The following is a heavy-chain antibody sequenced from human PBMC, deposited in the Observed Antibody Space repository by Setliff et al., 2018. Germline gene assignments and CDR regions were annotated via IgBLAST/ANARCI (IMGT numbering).Heavy chain of an antibody. CDR3: ARVLVLGYNWFDP. CDR1: GGSVSSGYYY. Sequence: SETLSLTCNVSGGSVSSGYYYWDWIRQPPGKGLEWIGTVYYTGRTYYNPSLKSRVTIAVDAPDNHFSLNLTSVTAADTAVYYCARVLVLGYNWFDPWGQGTLVTVSS. V-gene: IGHV4-39*02. J-gene: IGHJ5*02. CDR2: VYYTGRT. D-gene: IGHD3-10*01.